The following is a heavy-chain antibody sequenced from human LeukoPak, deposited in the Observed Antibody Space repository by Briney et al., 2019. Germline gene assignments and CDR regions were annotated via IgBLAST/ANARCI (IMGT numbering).Heavy chain of an antibody. CDR1: GFSFSDSA. D-gene: IGHD3-3*01. J-gene: IGHJ5*02. CDR2: ISDTGGRT. CDR3: AKGGQDFDFWRFDL. Sequence: GGSLGLSCAAPGFSFSDSAVSWVRHSPGEGLKWVSSISDTGGRTYYADSVKGRFTITRDNSRNTVNLQMNSLRAGDTARYYCAKGGQDFDFWRFDLWGQGILVIVSS. V-gene: IGHV3-23*01.